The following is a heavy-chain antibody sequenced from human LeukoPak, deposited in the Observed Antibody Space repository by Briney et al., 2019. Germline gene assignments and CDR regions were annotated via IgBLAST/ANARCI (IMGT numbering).Heavy chain of an antibody. CDR2: ISYDGSNK. Sequence: GGSLRLSCAASGFTFSSYGMHWVRQAPGKGLEWVAVISYDGSNKYYADSVKGRFTISRDSSKNTLYLQMNSLRAEDTAVYYCAKDSEGFGETWGQGTLVTVSS. CDR1: GFTFSSYG. D-gene: IGHD3-10*01. J-gene: IGHJ5*02. CDR3: AKDSEGFGET. V-gene: IGHV3-30*18.